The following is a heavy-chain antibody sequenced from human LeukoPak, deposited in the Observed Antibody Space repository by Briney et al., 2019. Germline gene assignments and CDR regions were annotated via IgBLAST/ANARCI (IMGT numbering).Heavy chain of an antibody. CDR2: IIPILGIA. V-gene: IGHV1-69*04. J-gene: IGHJ6*02. D-gene: IGHD2-15*01. CDR1: GGTFSSYA. CDR3: ATTYCSGGSCYPNYYYYYGMDV. Sequence: SVKVSCKASGGTFSSYASSWVRQAPGQGLEWMGRIIPILGIANYAQKFQGRVTITADKSTSTAYMELSSLRSEDTAVYYCATTYCSGGSCYPNYYYYYGMDVWGQGTTVTVSS.